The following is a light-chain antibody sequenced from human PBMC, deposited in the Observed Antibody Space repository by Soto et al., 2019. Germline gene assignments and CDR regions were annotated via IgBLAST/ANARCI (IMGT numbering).Light chain of an antibody. J-gene: IGKJ1*01. Sequence: EIVLTQSPGTLSLSPGERATLSCRASQSVNSNYLAWYQQKPGQAPRLLIYGASSRANGIPDRFSASGSGTDFTLTISRLEPEDFAVYHCQQYGTSLPTFGQGTKVEIK. CDR2: GAS. V-gene: IGKV3-20*01. CDR1: QSVNSNY. CDR3: QQYGTSLPT.